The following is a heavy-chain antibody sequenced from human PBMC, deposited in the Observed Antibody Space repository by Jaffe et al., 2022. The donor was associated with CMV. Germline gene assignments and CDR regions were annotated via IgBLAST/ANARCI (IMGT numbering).Heavy chain of an antibody. J-gene: IGHJ4*02. CDR3: AGPRYSSSWVDY. D-gene: IGHD6-13*01. V-gene: IGHV4-39*01. CDR2: IYYSGST. Sequence: QLQLQESGPGLVKPSETLSLTCTVSGGSISSSSYYWGWIRQPPGKGLEWIGSIYYSGSTYYNPSLKSRVTISVDTSKNQFSLKLSSVTAADTAVYYCAGPRYSSSWVDYWGQGTLVTVSS. CDR1: GGSISSSSYY.